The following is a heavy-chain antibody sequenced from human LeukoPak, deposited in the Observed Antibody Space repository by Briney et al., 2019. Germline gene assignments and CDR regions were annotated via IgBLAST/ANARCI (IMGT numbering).Heavy chain of an antibody. Sequence: ASVKVSCKASGYTFTGYYMHWVRQAPGQGLEWMGWINPNSGGTNYAQKFQGRVTMTRDTSISTAYMELSRLRSDDTAVYYCARGGLDGSGKIPGNAFDIWGQGTMVTVS. V-gene: IGHV1-2*02. D-gene: IGHD3-10*01. CDR3: ARGGLDGSGKIPGNAFDI. CDR1: GYTFTGYY. J-gene: IGHJ3*02. CDR2: INPNSGGT.